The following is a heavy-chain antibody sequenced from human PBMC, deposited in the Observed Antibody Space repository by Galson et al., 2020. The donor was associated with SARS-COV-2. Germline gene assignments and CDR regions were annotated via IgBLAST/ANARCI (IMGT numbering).Heavy chain of an antibody. J-gene: IGHJ4*02. D-gene: IGHD3-9*01. CDR1: GFTFSNYW. Sequence: GGSLRLSCALSGFTFSNYWMSWVRQAPGKGLEWVANINQNGRETYYVDSVKGRFTISRDNAKNSLSLQMNSLRAEDTAVYYCTRDYNFDILTGWDLSDYWGQVALVTVSS. CDR3: TRDYNFDILTGWDLSDY. V-gene: IGHV3-7*01. CDR2: INQNGRET.